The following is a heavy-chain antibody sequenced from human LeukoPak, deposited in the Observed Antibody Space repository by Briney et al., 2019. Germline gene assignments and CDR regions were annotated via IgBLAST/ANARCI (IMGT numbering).Heavy chain of an antibody. Sequence: PSETLSLTCTVSGGXISSGGYYWSWIRQHPGRGLQWAGYIDYSGSTYYNPSLKSRVTISVDTSKNQFSLKLTSVTAADTAVYYCARGGMYYYDTRAYYFFDYWGQGTLVTVSS. V-gene: IGHV4-31*03. D-gene: IGHD3-22*01. J-gene: IGHJ4*02. CDR1: GGXISSGGYY. CDR3: ARGGMYYYDTRAYYFFDY. CDR2: IDYSGST.